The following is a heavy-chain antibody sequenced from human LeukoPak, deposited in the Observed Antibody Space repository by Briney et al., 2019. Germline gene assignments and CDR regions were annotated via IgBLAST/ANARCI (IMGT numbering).Heavy chain of an antibody. J-gene: IGHJ6*02. CDR3: AKGRGYSNGWGSYYYGMDV. D-gene: IGHD6-19*01. Sequence: SETLSLTCAVYGGSFCKYYWRWIRQPPGKGLEWIGEISQSGSTNHSPSLKSRVTISLDTSKNQFSLKLNSVTAADTAVYYCAKGRGYSNGWGSYYYGMDVWGQGTTVAVSS. CDR2: ISQSGST. CDR1: GGSFCKYY. V-gene: IGHV4-34*01.